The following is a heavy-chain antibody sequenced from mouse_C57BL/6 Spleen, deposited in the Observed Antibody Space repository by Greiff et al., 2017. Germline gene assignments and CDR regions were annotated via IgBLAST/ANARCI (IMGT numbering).Heavy chain of an antibody. V-gene: IGHV5-16*01. CDR1: GFTFSDYY. CDR3: ARDSEGFAY. Sequence: EVQLVESEGGLVQPGSSMKLSCTASGFTFSDYYMAWVRQVPEKGLEWVANINYDGSSTYYLDSLKSRFIISRDNAKNILYLQMCSLKSEDTATYYCARDSEGFAYWGHGTLVTVSA. CDR2: INYDGSST. J-gene: IGHJ3*01.